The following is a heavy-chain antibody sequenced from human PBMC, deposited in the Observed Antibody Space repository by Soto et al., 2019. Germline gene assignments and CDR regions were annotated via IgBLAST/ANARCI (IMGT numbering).Heavy chain of an antibody. CDR1: GGSISSYY. CDR2: IYYSGST. Sequence: PSSTLSLTCTFSGGSISSYYWSWIRQPPGKGLEWIGYIYYSGSTNYNPSLKSRVTISVDTSKNQFSLKLSSVTAADTAVYYCARSMGFPYYYGMDVWGQGTTVTVSS. J-gene: IGHJ6*02. V-gene: IGHV4-59*01. CDR3: ARSMGFPYYYGMDV. D-gene: IGHD3-10*01.